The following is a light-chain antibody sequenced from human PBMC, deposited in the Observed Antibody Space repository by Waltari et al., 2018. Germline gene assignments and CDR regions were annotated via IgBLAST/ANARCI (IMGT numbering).Light chain of an antibody. CDR3: QQSYSTPGFT. V-gene: IGKV1-39*01. Sequence: DIQMTQSPSSLSASVGDRVTLTFRASQSITNSLNWYQQKPGKAPNLLIYAASSLQSGVPSRFSGSGSGTDFTLTISSLQPEDFATYYCQQSYSTPGFTFGPGTKVDIK. CDR2: AAS. J-gene: IGKJ3*01. CDR1: QSITNS.